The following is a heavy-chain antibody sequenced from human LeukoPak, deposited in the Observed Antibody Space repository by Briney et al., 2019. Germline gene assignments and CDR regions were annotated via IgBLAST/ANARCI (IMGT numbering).Heavy chain of an antibody. CDR1: GFTFSSYA. D-gene: IGHD3-22*01. CDR2: ISYDGSNK. Sequence: GGSLRLSCAASGFTFSSYAMHWVRQAPGKGLEWVAVISYDGSNKYYADSVKGRFTISRDNSKNTPYLQMNSLRAEDTAVYYYASGYDSSGTGGYGMDVWGQGTTVTVSS. CDR3: ASGYDSSGTGGYGMDV. V-gene: IGHV3-30-3*01. J-gene: IGHJ6*02.